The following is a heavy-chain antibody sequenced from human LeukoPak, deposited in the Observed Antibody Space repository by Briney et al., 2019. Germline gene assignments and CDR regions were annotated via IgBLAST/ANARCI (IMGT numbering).Heavy chain of an antibody. D-gene: IGHD1-26*01. CDR1: GFTFSSYW. J-gene: IGHJ4*02. V-gene: IGHV3-48*02. CDR3: TREKWELRYYFDY. Sequence: PGGSLRLSCAASGFTFSSYWMSWVRQAPGKGLEWVSYITSSSGTRYYADSVKGRFTVSRDNAKSSLYLQMNSLRDEDTAVYYCTREKWELRYYFDYWGQGTLVSVSS. CDR2: ITSSSGTR.